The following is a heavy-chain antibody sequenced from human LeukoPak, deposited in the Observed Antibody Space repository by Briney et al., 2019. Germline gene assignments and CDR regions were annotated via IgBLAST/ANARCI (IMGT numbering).Heavy chain of an antibody. CDR3: ANYCSGGSCHDPFDY. Sequence: GGPLRLSCAASGFTVSSNCMSWVRQAPGRGLEGVSVIYSGGTTYYADSVKGRFTISRDNSKNTLYMQMNRLRAEDTAVYYCANYCSGGSCHDPFDYWGQGTLVTVSS. J-gene: IGHJ4*02. CDR2: IYSGGTT. V-gene: IGHV3-53*01. CDR1: GFTVSSNC. D-gene: IGHD2-15*01.